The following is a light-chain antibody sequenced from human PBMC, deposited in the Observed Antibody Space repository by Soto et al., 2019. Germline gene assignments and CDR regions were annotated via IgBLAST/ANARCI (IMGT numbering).Light chain of an antibody. V-gene: IGKV1-5*03. J-gene: IGKJ1*01. CDR3: QQYNSYWM. Sequence: DIQMTQSPSTLSASVGDRVTITCRASQSISSWLAWYQQKPGKAPKLLIYKASSLESGVPSRFSGSGSGTEFTLTISGLQPDDFANYYCQQYNSYWMFGQGTKVEIK. CDR1: QSISSW. CDR2: KAS.